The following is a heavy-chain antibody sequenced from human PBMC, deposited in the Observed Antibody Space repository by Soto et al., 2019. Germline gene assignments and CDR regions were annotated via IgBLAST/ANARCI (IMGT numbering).Heavy chain of an antibody. V-gene: IGHV1-69*13. Sequence: GASVKVSCKASGGTFSSYAISWVRQAPGQGLEWMGGIIPIFGTANYAQKFQGRVTITADESTSTAYVELSSLRSEDTAVYYCARDLGSGWYDRRAYYSGMDVWGQGTTVTVSS. CDR3: ARDLGSGWYDRRAYYSGMDV. J-gene: IGHJ6*02. CDR2: IIPIFGTA. CDR1: GGTFSSYA. D-gene: IGHD6-19*01.